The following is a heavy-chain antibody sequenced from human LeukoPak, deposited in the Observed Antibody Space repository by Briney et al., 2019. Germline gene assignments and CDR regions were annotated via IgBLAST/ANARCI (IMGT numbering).Heavy chain of an antibody. Sequence: GGSLRLSCAASGFSFRDYTMNWVRQAPGKGLEWVSVIYSGGSTYYADSVKGRFTISRDNSKNTLYLQMNSLRAEDTAVYYCARGGVTRGYYYYGMDVWGQGTTVTVSS. CDR2: IYSGGST. D-gene: IGHD2-21*02. J-gene: IGHJ6*02. CDR3: ARGGVTRGYYYYGMDV. CDR1: GFSFRDYT. V-gene: IGHV3-66*01.